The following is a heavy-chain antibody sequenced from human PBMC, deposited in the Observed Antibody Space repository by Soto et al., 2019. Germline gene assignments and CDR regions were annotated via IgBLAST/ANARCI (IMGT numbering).Heavy chain of an antibody. V-gene: IGHV1-46*01. Sequence: ASVKVSSKASGYTFINYYMHWLRQAPGQGLEWIGRIIPSDGSTHYAQRFEDRVIMTRETSTSTVDMELNSLRSEDSAVYYCARGGPELATIGSFDYWGQGTLVTVSS. CDR3: ARGGPELATIGSFDY. CDR1: GYTFINYY. D-gene: IGHD5-12*01. CDR2: IIPSDGST. J-gene: IGHJ4*02.